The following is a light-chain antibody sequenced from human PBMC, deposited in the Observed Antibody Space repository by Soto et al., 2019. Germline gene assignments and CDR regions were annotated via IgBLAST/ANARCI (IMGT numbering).Light chain of an antibody. CDR3: QQRYSWPPIT. Sequence: EIVLTQSPVTLSLSPGERATLSCRTSQSVRSYLAWYQQKPGQAPRLLIYDASNRATGIPARFSGSGSGTDFTXXISSLEPEDFAVYYCQQRYSWPPITFGQGTRLEIK. CDR1: QSVRSY. V-gene: IGKV3-11*01. J-gene: IGKJ5*01. CDR2: DAS.